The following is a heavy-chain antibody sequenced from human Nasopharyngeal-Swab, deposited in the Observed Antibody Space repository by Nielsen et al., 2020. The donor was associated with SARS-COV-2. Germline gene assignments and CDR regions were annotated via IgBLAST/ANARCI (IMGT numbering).Heavy chain of an antibody. J-gene: IGHJ2*01. CDR1: GFSFSNYG. CDR3: ARDLLSSWRAIGNWYFDL. Sequence: GESLKISCAASGFSFSNYGMHWVRQAPGKGLEWVATISYHGSNKYYADSVEGRFTISRDNSDNTLFLQMNSLRAEDTAVYYCARDLLSSWRAIGNWYFDLWGRGTLVTVSS. D-gene: IGHD6-13*01. CDR2: ISYHGSNK. V-gene: IGHV3-30*03.